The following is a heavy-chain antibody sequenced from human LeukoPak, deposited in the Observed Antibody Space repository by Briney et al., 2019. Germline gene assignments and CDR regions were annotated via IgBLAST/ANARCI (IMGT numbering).Heavy chain of an antibody. J-gene: IGHJ6*03. CDR2: IKEDGTYT. CDR1: GFSFSKYW. CDR3: ARAGERGQTTGYYYYYYMDV. Sequence: GGSLRLSCAASGFSFSKYWMHWVRHTPGEGLVWVSRIKEDGTYTSYADSVKGRFTISRDNAKNSLYLQMNSLRAEDTAVYYCARAGERGQTTGYYYYYYMDVWGKGTTVTVSS. D-gene: IGHD1-14*01. V-gene: IGHV3-74*01.